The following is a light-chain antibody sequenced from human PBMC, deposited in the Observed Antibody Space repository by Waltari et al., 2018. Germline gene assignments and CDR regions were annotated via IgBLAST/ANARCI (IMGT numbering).Light chain of an antibody. CDR1: SSDIGGYNY. J-gene: IGLJ2*01. CDR2: DAS. CDR3: SSYTRVSASVV. V-gene: IGLV2-14*01. Sequence: QSALTQPASVSGSPGQSITISCTGTSSDIGGYNYASWYQQRPGRAPKLIISDASTRPSGVSVRFSGSKSGNTASLTISGLQAEDEADYYCSSYTRVSASVVFGGGTKLTVL.